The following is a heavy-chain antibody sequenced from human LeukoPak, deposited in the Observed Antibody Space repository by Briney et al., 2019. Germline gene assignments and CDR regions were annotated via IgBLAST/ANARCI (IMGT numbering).Heavy chain of an antibody. CDR2: ISWQSNTR. J-gene: IGHJ6*02. D-gene: IGHD3-3*01. V-gene: IGHV3-9*01. CDR1: GFFFDDYG. Sequence: GGSLRLSRAASGFFFDDYGMHWVRQVPGKGLEWVSGISWQSNTRKYADSVRGRFTISRDNAKNSLYLQMNSLKLEDTALYYCVKDRDFWSGLDVWGQGTMVTVS. CDR3: VKDRDFWSGLDV.